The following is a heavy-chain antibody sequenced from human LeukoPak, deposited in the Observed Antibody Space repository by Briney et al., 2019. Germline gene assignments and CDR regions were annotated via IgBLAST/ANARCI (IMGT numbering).Heavy chain of an antibody. V-gene: IGHV3-23*01. J-gene: IGHJ6*02. CDR2: ISGSGGST. Sequence: GGSLRLSCAASGFTFSSYAMSWVRQAPGKGLEWVSAISGSGGSTYYADSVKGRFTISRDNSKNTLYLQMNSLRAEDTAVYYCAKDLERPVLRFLEWPGGYYYGMDVWGQGTTVTVSS. D-gene: IGHD3-3*01. CDR3: AKDLERPVLRFLEWPGGYYYGMDV. CDR1: GFTFSSYA.